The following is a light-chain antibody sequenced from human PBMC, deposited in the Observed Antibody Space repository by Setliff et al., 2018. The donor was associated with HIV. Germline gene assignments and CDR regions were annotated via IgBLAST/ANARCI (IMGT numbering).Light chain of an antibody. CDR2: GDT. J-gene: IGLJ2*01. V-gene: IGLV1-47*01. CDR3: ASWDDSLSGPV. Sequence: QSVLTQPPSVSETPGQRITISCSGSSFNIGSNYVYWYQQVPGAAPRLLIYGDTQRPSGVPDRFSGSKSATSASLAISGLRSEDEADYHCASWDDSLSGPVFGGGTKVTVL. CDR1: SFNIGSNY.